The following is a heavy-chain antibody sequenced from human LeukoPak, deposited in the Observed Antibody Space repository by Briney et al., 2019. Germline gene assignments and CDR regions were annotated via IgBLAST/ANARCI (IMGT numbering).Heavy chain of an antibody. CDR3: ASLRFGSVDY. J-gene: IGHJ4*02. D-gene: IGHD3-10*01. V-gene: IGHV3-21*01. Sequence: GGSLRLSCAASGFTFSNYDMHWVRQAPGKGLEWVSSISSSSSYIYYADSVKGRFTISRDNAKNSLYLQMNSLRAEDTAVYYCASLRFGSVDYCGQGTLVTVSS. CDR1: GFTFSNYD. CDR2: ISSSSSYI.